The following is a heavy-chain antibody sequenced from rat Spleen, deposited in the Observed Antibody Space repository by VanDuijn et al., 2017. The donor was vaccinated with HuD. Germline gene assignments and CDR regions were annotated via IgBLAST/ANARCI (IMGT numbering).Heavy chain of an antibody. Sequence: VQLVESDGGLVQPGRSLKLSCAASGFTFSNYGMAWVRQPPGKGLEWIAAISTSGNTYYNSGLKSRRGISRYTAKSQVFLKMNSLQTEDTAIYCCVRERVPGFAFYFDYWGQGVMVTVSS. CDR3: VRERVPGFAFYFDY. CDR1: GFTFSNYG. D-gene: IGHD1-4*01. V-gene: IGHV2S12*01. CDR2: ISTSGNT. J-gene: IGHJ2*01.